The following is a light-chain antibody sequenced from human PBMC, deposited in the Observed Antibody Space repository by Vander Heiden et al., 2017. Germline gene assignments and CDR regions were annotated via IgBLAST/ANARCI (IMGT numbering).Light chain of an antibody. CDR2: AAS. Sequence: DIQMTQSPSSLSASVGDRVTITCRASQSISSYLNWYQQKPGKAPKLLIYAASSLQSGVPSRFSGSGYGKDFTLTISSRQPEDFASYYCQQSYSNPPLTFGQGTLLEIK. CDR3: QQSYSNPPLT. V-gene: IGKV1-39*01. CDR1: QSISSY. J-gene: IGKJ5*01.